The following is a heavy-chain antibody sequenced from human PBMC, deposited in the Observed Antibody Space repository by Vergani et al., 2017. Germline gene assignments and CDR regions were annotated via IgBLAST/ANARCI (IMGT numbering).Heavy chain of an antibody. CDR1: GFTFSGYS. Sequence: QVRLVQSGGGVVQPGMSLRLSCAASGFTFSGYSMFWVRQSPGQGLEWVTLISHDGTNRHYADSVVGRFTISRDNSKRMVYLQMNNLRPDDTALYYCVRDMPLEFDRDYWGQGTLVTVSS. J-gene: IGHJ4*02. CDR3: VRDMPLEFDRDY. CDR2: ISHDGTNR. V-gene: IGHV3-30-3*01. D-gene: IGHD1-1*01.